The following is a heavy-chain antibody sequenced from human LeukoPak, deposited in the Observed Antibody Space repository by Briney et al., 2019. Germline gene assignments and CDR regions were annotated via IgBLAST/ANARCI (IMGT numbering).Heavy chain of an antibody. V-gene: IGHV3-23*01. CDR1: GFTLNTYA. CDR2: ISGRGDST. Sequence: PGGSLRLSCAASGFTLNTYAMSWVRQAPGKGLEWVSAISGRGDSTYYTDSVKGRFTISRDNSKNTLYLQMSSLRAEDTAVYYCAKDRVAATGIGELEHWGQGTLVTVSS. CDR3: AKDRVAATGIGELEH. J-gene: IGHJ1*01. D-gene: IGHD6-13*01.